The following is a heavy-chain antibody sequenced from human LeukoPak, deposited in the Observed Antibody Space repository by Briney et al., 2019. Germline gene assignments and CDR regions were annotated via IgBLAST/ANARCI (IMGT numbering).Heavy chain of an antibody. D-gene: IGHD2-21*01. CDR3: ARFLWRFPYYFDH. V-gene: IGHV3-48*03. CDR1: GFTFSSYE. J-gene: IGHJ4*02. Sequence: PGGSLRLSCAVTGFTFSSYEMNWVRQAPGKGLEWVSYISSSGDTIYYADSVKGRFTISRDNAKNSLYLQMNSLRAEDTAVYFCARFLWRFPYYFDHWGQGTLVTVSS. CDR2: ISSSGDTI.